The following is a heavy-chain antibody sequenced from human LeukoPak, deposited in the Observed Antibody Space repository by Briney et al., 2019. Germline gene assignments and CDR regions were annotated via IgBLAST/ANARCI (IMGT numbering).Heavy chain of an antibody. CDR3: ARGPFLWFGESTRYFQH. V-gene: IGHV1-8*01. J-gene: IGHJ1*01. CDR2: MNPNSGNT. Sequence: VASVKVSCKASGGTFNSYSFSWVRQAPGQGLEWMGWMNPNSGNTGYAQKFQGRVTMTRNTSISTAYMELCSLRSEDTAVYYCARGPFLWFGESTRYFQHWGQGTLVTVSS. CDR1: GGTFNSYS. D-gene: IGHD3-10*01.